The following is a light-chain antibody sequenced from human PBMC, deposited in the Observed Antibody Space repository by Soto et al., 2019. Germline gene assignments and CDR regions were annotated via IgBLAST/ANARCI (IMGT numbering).Light chain of an antibody. J-gene: IGLJ1*01. CDR2: EAT. CDR1: RSDIGGYNY. Sequence: QSVLTQPASVSGSPGQSITISCTGTRSDIGGYNYVSWYQQHSGKAPKLIIYEATNRPSGVSHRFSGSKSGDTASLTISGLQAEDEADYYCSSYRSTSTYVFGTGTKVTVL. V-gene: IGLV2-14*01. CDR3: SSYRSTSTYV.